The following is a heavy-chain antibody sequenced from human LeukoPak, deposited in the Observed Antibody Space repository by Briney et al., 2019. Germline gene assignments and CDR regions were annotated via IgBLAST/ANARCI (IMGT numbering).Heavy chain of an antibody. CDR3: ARGGRNKLTGYAVDWYFDL. Sequence: SETLSLTCTVSGGSISSSSYYWGWIRQPPGKGLEWIGSIYYSGSTYYNPSLKSRVTMSVDTSKNQFSLKLSSVTAADTAVYYCARGGRNKLTGYAVDWYFDLWGRGTLVTVSS. V-gene: IGHV4-39*07. CDR2: IYYSGST. D-gene: IGHD3-9*01. CDR1: GGSISSSSYY. J-gene: IGHJ2*01.